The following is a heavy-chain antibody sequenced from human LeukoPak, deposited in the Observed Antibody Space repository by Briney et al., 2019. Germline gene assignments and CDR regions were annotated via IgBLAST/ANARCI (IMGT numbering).Heavy chain of an antibody. D-gene: IGHD5-18*01. V-gene: IGHV3-33*03. CDR3: AKDNMDTSSCLDY. Sequence: GGSLRLSCAASGFTFSDYAMHWVRQAPGKGLEWVAVIWFDGSETYYADSVMGRFTISRDKSKNTPFLRMNSLRADDTAVYYCAKDNMDTSSCLDYWGQGTLVTVSS. CDR1: GFTFSDYA. J-gene: IGHJ4*02. CDR2: IWFDGSET.